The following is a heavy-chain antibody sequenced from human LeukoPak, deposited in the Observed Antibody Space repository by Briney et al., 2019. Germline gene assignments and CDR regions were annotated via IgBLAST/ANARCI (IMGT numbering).Heavy chain of an antibody. CDR2: IYYSGST. Sequence: SETLSLTCTVSGGSISSYYWSWIRQPPGKGLEWIGYIYYSGSTNYNPSLKSRVTISVDTSKNQFSLKLSSVTAADTAVYYCAAYGGNYFDYWGQGTLVTVSS. D-gene: IGHD4-23*01. V-gene: IGHV4-59*01. CDR1: GGSISSYY. J-gene: IGHJ4*02. CDR3: AAYGGNYFDY.